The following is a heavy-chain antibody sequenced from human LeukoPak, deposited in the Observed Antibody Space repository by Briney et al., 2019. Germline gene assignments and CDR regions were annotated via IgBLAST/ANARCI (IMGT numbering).Heavy chain of an antibody. V-gene: IGHV4-38-2*02. J-gene: IGHJ3*02. CDR1: GYSISSGYY. Sequence: PSETLSLTCIVSGYSISSGYYWGWIRQPPGKGLEWIGSIYHSGSTYYNPSLKSRVTISVDTSKNQFSLKLSSVTAADTAVYYCARGKADCRYFGGCNDFRVGLFLDAFDIWGQGTMVTVSS. CDR3: ARGKADCRYFGGCNDFRVGLFLDAFDI. CDR2: IYHSGST. D-gene: IGHD3-9*01.